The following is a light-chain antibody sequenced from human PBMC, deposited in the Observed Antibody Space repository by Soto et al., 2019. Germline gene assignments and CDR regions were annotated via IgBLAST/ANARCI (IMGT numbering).Light chain of an antibody. CDR2: DDS. CDR1: NIGSKS. CDR3: QVWDSSSDHRV. V-gene: IGLV3-21*02. J-gene: IGLJ1*01. Sequence: SYELTQPPSVSVAPGQTARITCGGNNIGSKSVHWYQQKPGQAPVLVVYDDSDRPSGFPERFSGSNSGNTATLTISRVEAGDEADYYCQVWDSSSDHRVFGTGTKVTVL.